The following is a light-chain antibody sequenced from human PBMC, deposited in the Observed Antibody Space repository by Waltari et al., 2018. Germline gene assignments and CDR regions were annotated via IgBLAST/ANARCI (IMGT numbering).Light chain of an antibody. J-gene: IGKJ1*01. CDR1: QSASTS. CDR2: RAS. Sequence: ELVMTQSPATLSVSPGERASLSCRASQSASTSLAWYQQTRGQAPRLLIYRASTRAAGIPDRFSGSGSGTEFTLTISSLQSEDSAIYYCQQYNIWPWTFGQGTKVDIK. V-gene: IGKV3-15*01. CDR3: QQYNIWPWT.